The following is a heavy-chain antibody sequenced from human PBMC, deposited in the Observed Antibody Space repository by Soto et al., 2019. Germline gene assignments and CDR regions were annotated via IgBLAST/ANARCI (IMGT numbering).Heavy chain of an antibody. CDR1: GGSFSGYY. V-gene: IGHV4-34*01. CDR2: INHSGST. D-gene: IGHD6-13*01. CDR3: AGTRLIAAAGTWVLFDY. Sequence: SETLSLTCAVYGGSFSGYYWSWIRQPPGKGLEWIGEINHSGSTNYNPSLKSRVTISVDTSKNQFSLKLSSVTAADTAVYYCAGTRLIAAAGTWVLFDYWGQGTLVTVSS. J-gene: IGHJ4*02.